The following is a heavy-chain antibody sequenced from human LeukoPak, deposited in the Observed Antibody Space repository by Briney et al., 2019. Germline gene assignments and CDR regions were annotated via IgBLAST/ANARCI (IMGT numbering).Heavy chain of an antibody. CDR2: IYYRGST. CDR3: ASRWFGGRNIDY. V-gene: IGHV4-31*03. Sequence: PSETLSLTCTVSGGSISSGGYYWSWICQHPGKGLEWIGYIYYRGSTYYNPSLKSRVTISVDTSKNQFSLKLSSVTAADTAVYYCASRWFGGRNIDYWGQGTLVTVSS. D-gene: IGHD3-10*01. CDR1: GGSISSGGYY. J-gene: IGHJ4*02.